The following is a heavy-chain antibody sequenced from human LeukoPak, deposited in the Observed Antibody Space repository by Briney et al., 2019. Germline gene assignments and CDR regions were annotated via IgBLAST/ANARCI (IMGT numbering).Heavy chain of an antibody. CDR3: ATRHHSRTYMVPLDS. D-gene: IGHD3-10*01. CDR2: THRSGDT. V-gene: IGHV4-4*02. CDR1: GVSISSDNW. J-gene: IGHJ4*02. Sequence: KPSGTLSLTCAVYGVSISSDNWWTWVRQPPGKGLEWIGETHRSGDTKYNPSLNGRVTISMDNSKNQLSLNLISVTAADTAIYFCATRHHSRTYMVPLDSWGQGTLVTVFS.